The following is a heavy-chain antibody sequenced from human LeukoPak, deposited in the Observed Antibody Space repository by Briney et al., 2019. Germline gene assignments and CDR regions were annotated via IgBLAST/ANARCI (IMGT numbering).Heavy chain of an antibody. V-gene: IGHV1-2*02. CDR3: ARGERDGDLDS. CDR2: INPNSGGT. D-gene: IGHD4-17*01. J-gene: IGHJ4*02. Sequence: ASVKVSCKASGYTFTAYYIHWVRQAPGQGLEWMGWINPNSGGTNYAQKIQGRVTMTRDTSINTAYMELSRLRSDDTAVYYCARGERDGDLDSWGQGTLVTVSS. CDR1: GYTFTAYY.